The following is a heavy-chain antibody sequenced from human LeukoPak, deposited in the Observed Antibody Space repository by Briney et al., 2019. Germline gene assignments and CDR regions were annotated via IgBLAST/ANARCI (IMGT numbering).Heavy chain of an antibody. CDR1: GFTVSSNY. CDR3: ARGLDYGDYFDC. V-gene: IGHV3-53*01. Sequence: GGSLRLSCAASGFTVSSNYMSRVRQAPGKGLEWVSVFYSVGSTYYADSVKGRFTISRDNSKNTLYLQMNSLRAEDTAVYYCARGLDYGDYFDCWGQGTLVTVPS. J-gene: IGHJ4*02. D-gene: IGHD4-17*01. CDR2: FYSVGST.